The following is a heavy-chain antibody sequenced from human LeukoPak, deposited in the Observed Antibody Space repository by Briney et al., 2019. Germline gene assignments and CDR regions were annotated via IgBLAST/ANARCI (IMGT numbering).Heavy chain of an antibody. CDR2: IGAYNGNT. CDR1: GYTFTSYG. CDR3: AREFPSIAAAGPYYFDY. D-gene: IGHD6-13*01. J-gene: IGHJ4*02. Sequence: ASVKVSCKASGYTFTSYGISWVRQAPGQGLEWMGWIGAYNGNTNYAQKLQGRVTMTTDTSTSTAYMELRSLRSDDTAVYYCAREFPSIAAAGPYYFDYWGQGTLVTVSS. V-gene: IGHV1-18*04.